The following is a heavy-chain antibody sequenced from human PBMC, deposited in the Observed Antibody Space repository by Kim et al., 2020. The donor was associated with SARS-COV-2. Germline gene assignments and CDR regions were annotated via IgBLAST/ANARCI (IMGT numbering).Heavy chain of an antibody. V-gene: IGHV3-48*02. CDR2: ISSSSSTI. CDR3: ARDDVSPIPWTEDYDSSWGVAELDY. J-gene: IGHJ4*02. Sequence: GGSLRLSCAASGFTFSSYSMNWVRQAPGKGLEWVSYISSSSSTIYYADSVKGRFTISRDNAKNSLYLQMNSLRDEDTAVYYCARDDVSPIPWTEDYDSSWGVAELDYWGQGTLVTVSS. CDR1: GFTFSSYS. D-gene: IGHD3-22*01.